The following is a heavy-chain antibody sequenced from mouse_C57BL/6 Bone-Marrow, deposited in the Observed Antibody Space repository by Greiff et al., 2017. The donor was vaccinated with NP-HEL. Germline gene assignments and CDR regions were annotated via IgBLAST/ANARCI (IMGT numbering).Heavy chain of an antibody. D-gene: IGHD1-1*01. Sequence: QVQLQQPGAELVKPGASVKLSCKASGYTFTSSWMQWVKQRPGQGLEWIGEIDPSDSYTNYNQKFKGKATLTVDTSSSTAYMQLSSLTSEDSAVYYCAREGGYYYGSSYGWYFDVWGTGTTVTVSS. CDR2: IDPSDSYT. V-gene: IGHV1-50*01. CDR1: GYTFTSSW. J-gene: IGHJ1*03. CDR3: AREGGYYYGSSYGWYFDV.